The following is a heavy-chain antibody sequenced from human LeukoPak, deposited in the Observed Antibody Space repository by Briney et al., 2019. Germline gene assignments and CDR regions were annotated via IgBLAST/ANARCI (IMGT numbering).Heavy chain of an antibody. CDR1: GYTFTSYD. CDR3: ARMWSGGIAVADTD. D-gene: IGHD6-19*01. Sequence: AASVKVSCKASGYTFTSYDINWVRQAPGQGLEWMGWISAYNGNTNYAQKLQGRVTMTTDTSTSTAYMELRSLRSDDTAVYYCARMWSGGIAVADTDWGQGTLVTVSS. V-gene: IGHV1-18*01. J-gene: IGHJ4*02. CDR2: ISAYNGNT.